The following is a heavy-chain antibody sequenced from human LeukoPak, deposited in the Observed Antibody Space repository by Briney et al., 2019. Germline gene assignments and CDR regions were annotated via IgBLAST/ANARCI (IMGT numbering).Heavy chain of an antibody. CDR3: ARPNTKYYYGSGSYYVDY. J-gene: IGHJ4*02. CDR2: INHSVST. V-gene: IGHV4-34*01. D-gene: IGHD3-10*01. Sequence: PSETLSLTCAVYGGSFSGYYWSWIRQPPGKGLEWSGEINHSVSTNYNPSLKSRVTITVDTSKNQFYLKLSSVTAADTAVYYCARPNTKYYYGSGSYYVDYWGQGTLVTVSS. CDR1: GGSFSGYY.